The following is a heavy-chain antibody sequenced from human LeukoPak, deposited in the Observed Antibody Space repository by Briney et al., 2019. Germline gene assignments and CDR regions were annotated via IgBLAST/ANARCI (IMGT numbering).Heavy chain of an antibody. D-gene: IGHD1-26*01. CDR1: GFIFISYA. J-gene: IGHJ3*02. CDR2: ISGSGGST. V-gene: IGHV3-23*01. Sequence: QPGGSLRLSCASGGFIFISYAMCWLRQAPGKGLEWVSAISGSGGSTYYADSVKGRFTISRDSSKNTLSLQMNSLRAEDTAVYYCATEGAAAIWGQGTMVTVSS. CDR3: ATEGAAAI.